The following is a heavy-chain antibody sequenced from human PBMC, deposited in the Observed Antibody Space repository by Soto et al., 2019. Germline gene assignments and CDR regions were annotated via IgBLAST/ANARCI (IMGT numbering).Heavy chain of an antibody. J-gene: IGHJ4*02. CDR2: VYADGAT. V-gene: IGHV3-66*01. D-gene: IGHD3-10*01. Sequence: EVQLVESGGGLVQPGESLRLSCAASGFTVSNYHMTWVRQAPGKGLEWVSAVYADGATSHADSVKDRFTVSSDNSRNTLNLQRSGLRAEDTAVYYCARSGGGLDYWGQGTLVTVSS. CDR3: ARSGGGLDY. CDR1: GFTVSNYH.